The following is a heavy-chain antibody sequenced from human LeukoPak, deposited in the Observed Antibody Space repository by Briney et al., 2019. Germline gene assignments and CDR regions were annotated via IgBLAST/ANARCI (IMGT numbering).Heavy chain of an antibody. CDR3: ARPYSSSWYYFDY. J-gene: IGHJ4*02. D-gene: IGHD6-13*01. CDR2: INPSGGST. CDR1: GYXFTSYY. Sequence: ASVKVSCKASGYXFTSYYIHWVRQAPGQGLEWMGLINPSGGSTSYAQKFQGRDTMTRDTSTSTVYMELSSLRSEDTAMYYCARPYSSSWYYFDYWGQGTLVTVSS. V-gene: IGHV1-46*01.